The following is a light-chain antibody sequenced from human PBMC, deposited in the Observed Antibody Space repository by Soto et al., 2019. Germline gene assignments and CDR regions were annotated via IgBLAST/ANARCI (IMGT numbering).Light chain of an antibody. V-gene: IGLV1-40*01. CDR3: QSYDSSLSGSV. Sequence: QPVLTQPPSVSGAPGQRVTISCTGSSSNIGAGYDVHWYQQLPGRAPKPLIYGNSNRPSALPDLFSGSKSGTSASLAITGLQAEDEADYYCQSYDSSLSGSVFGGGTKLTVL. CDR1: SSNIGAGYD. J-gene: IGLJ2*01. CDR2: GNS.